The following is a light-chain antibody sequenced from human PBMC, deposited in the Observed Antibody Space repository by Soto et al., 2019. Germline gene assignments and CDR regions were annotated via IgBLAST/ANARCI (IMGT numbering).Light chain of an antibody. CDR3: QQYNNWPPWT. CDR2: GAS. J-gene: IGKJ1*01. V-gene: IGKV3D-15*01. CDR1: QSVSNN. Sequence: EIVLTQSPGTLSLSPGERATLSCRASQSVSNNYLAWYQQKPGQAPRLLIYGASNRANGIPARFSGSGSGTELTLTISSLQSEDFAVYYCQQYNNWPPWTFGQGTKVDIK.